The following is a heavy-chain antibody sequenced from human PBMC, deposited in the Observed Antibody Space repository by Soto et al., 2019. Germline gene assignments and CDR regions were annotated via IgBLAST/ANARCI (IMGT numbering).Heavy chain of an antibody. CDR1: GFTFSSYS. CDR3: AREGAPYYDILTGPDY. D-gene: IGHD3-9*01. J-gene: IGHJ4*02. Sequence: GGSLRLSCAASGFTFSSYSMNWVHQAPGKGLEWVSSISSSSSYIYYADSVKGRFTISRDNAKNSLYLQMNSLRAEDTAVYYCAREGAPYYDILTGPDYWGQGTLVTVSS. V-gene: IGHV3-21*01. CDR2: ISSSSSYI.